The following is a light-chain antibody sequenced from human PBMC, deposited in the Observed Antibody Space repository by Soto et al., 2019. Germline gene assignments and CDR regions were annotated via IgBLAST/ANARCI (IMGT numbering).Light chain of an antibody. Sequence: QSALTKPTSASGSPGQSVTISCTGTSSDVGSYNYVSWYQQHPGKAPKLMIFEVTKRPSGVPHRFSGSKSGNTASLTVSGLQSEDEADYYCISYAGSDNFVFGTGTKLTVL. CDR1: SSDVGSYNY. J-gene: IGLJ1*01. V-gene: IGLV2-8*01. CDR2: EVT. CDR3: ISYAGSDNFV.